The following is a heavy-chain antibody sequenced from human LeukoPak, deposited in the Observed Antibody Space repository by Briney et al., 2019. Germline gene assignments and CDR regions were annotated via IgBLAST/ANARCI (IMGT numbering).Heavy chain of an antibody. V-gene: IGHV3-7*01. CDR3: ARDRWWFGELLRSFYYYYGMDL. Sequence: GGSLRLSCAASGFTFSSYWISWVRQAPGKGLEWVANIKQDGSEKYYVDSVKGRFSISRDNAKNSLYLQMNSLRAEDTAVYYCARDRWWFGELLRSFYYYYGMDLWPQGTTVTVSS. CDR1: GFTFSSYW. J-gene: IGHJ6*02. CDR2: IKQDGSEK. D-gene: IGHD3-10*01.